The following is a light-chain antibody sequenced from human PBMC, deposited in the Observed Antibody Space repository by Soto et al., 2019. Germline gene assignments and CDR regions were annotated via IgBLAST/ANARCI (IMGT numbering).Light chain of an antibody. CDR3: QQYGSAPIT. V-gene: IGKV3-20*01. Sequence: EIVLTQSPGTLSLSLGERATLSCRASQSVSSRYLGWYQQKPGQAPRLLIYSASSRATGIPDRFSGSGSGTDFTLTISRLEPEDCAVYYCQQYGSAPITFSQGTRLDIK. CDR1: QSVSSRY. CDR2: SAS. J-gene: IGKJ5*01.